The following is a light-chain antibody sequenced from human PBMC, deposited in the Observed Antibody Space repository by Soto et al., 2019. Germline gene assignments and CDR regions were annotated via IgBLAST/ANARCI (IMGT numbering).Light chain of an antibody. Sequence: QSGLARDHSLTVSPGWTVTLTCGSSTGAVTSGHYPYWFQQKPGQAPRTLIYDTSNKHSWTPARFSGSLLGGKAALTLSGAQPEDEAEYYCSLSYSGALYVFGTGTKVTVL. V-gene: IGLV7-46*01. J-gene: IGLJ1*01. CDR2: DTS. CDR3: SLSYSGALYV. CDR1: TGAVTSGHY.